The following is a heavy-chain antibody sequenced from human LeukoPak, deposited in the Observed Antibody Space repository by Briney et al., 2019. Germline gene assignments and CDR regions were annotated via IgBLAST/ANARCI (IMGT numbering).Heavy chain of an antibody. D-gene: IGHD6-19*01. V-gene: IGHV4-59*01. J-gene: IGHJ5*02. CDR2: IYYSGST. Sequence: TSETLSLTCTVSGGSISRYYWSWIRQPPGKGLEWIGYIYYSGSTNYYPSLKSRVTISVDTSKNQFSLKLSSVTAADTAVYYCARGKNSWDSSGWYWWFDPWGQGALVTVPS. CDR3: ARGKNSWDSSGWYWWFDP. CDR1: GGSISRYY.